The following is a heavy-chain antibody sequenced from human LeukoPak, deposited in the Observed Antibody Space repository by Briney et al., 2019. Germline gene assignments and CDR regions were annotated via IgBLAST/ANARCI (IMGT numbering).Heavy chain of an antibody. CDR2: IYYSGST. J-gene: IGHJ3*02. CDR3: ARDIHCSGGSCYPNDAFDI. V-gene: IGHV4-59*01. D-gene: IGHD2-15*01. CDR1: GGSISSYY. Sequence: SETLSLTRTISGGSISSYYWSWIRQPPGKGLEWIGYIYYSGSTNYNPSLKSRVTISVDTSKNQFSLKLSSVTAADTAVYYCARDIHCSGGSCYPNDAFDIWGQGTMVTVSS.